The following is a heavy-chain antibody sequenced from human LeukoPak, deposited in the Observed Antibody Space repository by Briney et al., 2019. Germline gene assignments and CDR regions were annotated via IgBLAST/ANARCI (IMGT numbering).Heavy chain of an antibody. J-gene: IGHJ3*02. CDR3: AKGGYFAFET. CDR2: INRSGRA. Sequence: GGSLRLSCAASGFTFSTYDMQWVRQAPGKGLEWVSGINRSGRAYYTDSVKGRFTISRDNSKNTLYLQMNSLRAEDTAVYYCAKGGYFAFETWGQGTMVAVSS. V-gene: IGHV3-23*01. CDR1: GFTFSTYD. D-gene: IGHD2-2*03.